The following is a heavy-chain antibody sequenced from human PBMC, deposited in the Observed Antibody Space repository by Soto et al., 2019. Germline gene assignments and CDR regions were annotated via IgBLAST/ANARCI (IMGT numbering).Heavy chain of an antibody. CDR3: ARHDYSNYPFDY. D-gene: IGHD4-4*01. CDR2: LYYSGNT. V-gene: IGHV4-59*08. CDR1: GGSISGYY. Sequence: SETLSLTCTVSGGSISGYYWSWIRQPPGKGLEWIGYLYYSGNTNYNPSLKSRVTIAVDTSKNQCSLKLSSVTAADTAVYYCARHDYSNYPFDYWGQGALVTVSS. J-gene: IGHJ4*02.